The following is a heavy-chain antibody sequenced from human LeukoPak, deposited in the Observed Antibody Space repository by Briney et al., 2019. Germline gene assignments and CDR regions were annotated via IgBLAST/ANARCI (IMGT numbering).Heavy chain of an antibody. V-gene: IGHV4-38-2*02. CDR3: AKGNPFYDY. CDR2: IYHSGST. D-gene: IGHD5/OR15-5a*01. J-gene: IGHJ4*02. Sequence: PSETLSLTCTVSGYSISSGYYWGWIRQPPGKGLEWIGSIYHSGSTYYNPSLKSRVTISVDTSKNQFSLKLSSVTAADTAVYYCAKGNPFYDYWGQGTLVTVSS. CDR1: GYSISSGYY.